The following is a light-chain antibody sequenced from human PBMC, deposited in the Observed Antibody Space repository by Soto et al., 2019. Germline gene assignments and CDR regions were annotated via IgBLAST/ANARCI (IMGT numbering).Light chain of an antibody. J-gene: IGKJ3*01. CDR2: AS. CDR1: QSVSDMY. Sequence: EIVLTQSPGTLSLSPGERATLSCRASQSVSDMYLAWYQQKPGQAPRLLIYASNRATGIPDRFSGSGSGTDFTLTIRRLEPEDFAVYYCQRYGTSALFGPGTKVEIK. V-gene: IGKV3-20*01. CDR3: QRYGTSAL.